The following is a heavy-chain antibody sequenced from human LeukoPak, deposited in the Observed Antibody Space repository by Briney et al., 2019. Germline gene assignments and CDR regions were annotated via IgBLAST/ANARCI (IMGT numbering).Heavy chain of an antibody. D-gene: IGHD3-22*01. J-gene: IGHJ4*02. CDR1: GFTFSSYA. CDR3: ARGQSVVTHPCLDY. Sequence: GGSLRLSCAASGFTFSSYAMSWVRQAPGKGLEWVSAISGSGGSTYYADSVKGRFTISRDNSKNTLYLQMNSLRAEDTAVYYCARGQSVVTHPCLDYWGQGTLVTVSS. CDR2: ISGSGGST. V-gene: IGHV3-23*01.